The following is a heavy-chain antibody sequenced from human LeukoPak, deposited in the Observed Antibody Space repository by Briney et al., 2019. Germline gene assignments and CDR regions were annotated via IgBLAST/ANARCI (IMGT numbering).Heavy chain of an antibody. CDR1: GFTFNNYA. Sequence: PGGSLRLSCATSGFTFNNYAMSWVRQAPGKGLEWVSSISSSSSYIYYADSVKGRFTISRDNAKNSLYLQVNSLRAEDTAVYYCARVGYSYGSYYYYMDVWGKGTTVTVSS. CDR2: ISSSSSYI. J-gene: IGHJ6*03. D-gene: IGHD5-18*01. CDR3: ARVGYSYGSYYYYMDV. V-gene: IGHV3-21*01.